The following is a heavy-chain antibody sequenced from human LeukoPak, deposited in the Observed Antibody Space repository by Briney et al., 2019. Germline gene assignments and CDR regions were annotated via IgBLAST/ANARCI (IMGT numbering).Heavy chain of an antibody. Sequence: ASVKVSCKASGGTFSSYAISWVRQAPGQRLEWMGRIIPILGIANYAQKFQGRVTITADKSTSTAYMELSSLRSEDTAVYYCASSSSSWFDAFDIWGQGTMVTVSS. V-gene: IGHV1-69*04. CDR1: GGTFSSYA. D-gene: IGHD6-13*01. CDR3: ASSSSSWFDAFDI. J-gene: IGHJ3*02. CDR2: IIPILGIA.